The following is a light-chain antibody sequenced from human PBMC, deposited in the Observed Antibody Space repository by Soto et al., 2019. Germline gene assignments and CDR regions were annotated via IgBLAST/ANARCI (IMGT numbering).Light chain of an antibody. Sequence: EIVMTQSPATLSVPPGDSATFSCRASKSVRSDLAWYQQKPGQAPRLLIYGGSIRAADIPDRFSGSGSGTEFTLTISTLQSEDFAVYYCQQYNDWPTITFGQGTRLGTK. CDR3: QQYNDWPTIT. J-gene: IGKJ5*01. CDR1: KSVRSD. V-gene: IGKV3-15*01. CDR2: GGS.